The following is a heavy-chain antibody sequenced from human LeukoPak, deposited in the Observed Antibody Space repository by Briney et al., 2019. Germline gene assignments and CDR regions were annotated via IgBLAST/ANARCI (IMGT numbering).Heavy chain of an antibody. D-gene: IGHD2-8*02. Sequence: GRSLRLSCAASGFTFSTYGIHWVRQAPGKGLEWVAVIWHDGSNKYYADSVKGRFTISRDNSKNTLYLQMNSLRAEDTAVYYCARDSPYGTAGYWGQGTLVTVSS. CDR2: IWHDGSNK. CDR3: ARDSPYGTAGY. J-gene: IGHJ4*02. V-gene: IGHV3-33*01. CDR1: GFTFSTYG.